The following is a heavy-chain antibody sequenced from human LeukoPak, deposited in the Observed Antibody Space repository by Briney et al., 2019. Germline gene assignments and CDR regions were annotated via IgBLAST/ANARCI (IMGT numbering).Heavy chain of an antibody. J-gene: IGHJ2*01. CDR2: IYYSGST. CDR1: GGSISSYY. Sequence: PSETLSLTRTVSGGSISSYYWSWIRQPPGKGLEWLGYIYYSGSTNYNPSLKSRVTISVDTSKNQFSLKLSSVTAADTAVYYCARKDYYDSSGYYPPYWYFDLWGRGTLVTVSS. D-gene: IGHD3-22*01. V-gene: IGHV4-59*01. CDR3: ARKDYYDSSGYYPPYWYFDL.